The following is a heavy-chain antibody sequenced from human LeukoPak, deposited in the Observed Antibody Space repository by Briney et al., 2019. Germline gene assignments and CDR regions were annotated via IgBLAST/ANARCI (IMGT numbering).Heavy chain of an antibody. CDR3: ARSDSTGTNLDY. D-gene: IGHD1-1*01. V-gene: IGHV3-48*04. J-gene: IGHJ4*02. CDR1: GFTSSTYS. Sequence: GGSLRLSCAASGFTSSTYSMSWVRQAPGKGLEWVSLISSTSTIIHYADSVKGRFTISRDSARNSLYLQMNSLRAEDTAVYYCARSDSTGTNLDYWGQGTLVTVSS. CDR2: ISSTSTII.